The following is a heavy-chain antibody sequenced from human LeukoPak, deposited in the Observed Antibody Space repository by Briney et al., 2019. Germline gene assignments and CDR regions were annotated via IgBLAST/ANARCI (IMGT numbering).Heavy chain of an antibody. J-gene: IGHJ1*01. CDR2: IYKIGNT. D-gene: IGHD2-15*01. V-gene: IGHV4-59*08. CDR1: GDSITIAY. CDR3: SCRGQRYLRD. Sequence: SETLSLICMDPGDSITIAYRSSVWQSPEKGLEWIGYIYKIGNTDYNPSLKSQVTISLDTSKNQLSLSLKSVSATAAAVSYYSCRGQRYLRDWGQGTLVTVSS.